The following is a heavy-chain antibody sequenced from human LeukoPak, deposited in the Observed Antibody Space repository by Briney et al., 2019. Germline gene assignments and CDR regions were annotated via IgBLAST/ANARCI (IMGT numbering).Heavy chain of an antibody. Sequence: SQTLSLTCAVSGGSISSGGYSWSWIRQPPGKGLEWIGYIYHSGSTYYNPSLKSRVTISVDRSKNQFSLKLSSVTAADTAVYYCARKWAPITMVRGVIGRFDPWGQGTLVTVSS. D-gene: IGHD3-10*01. J-gene: IGHJ5*02. CDR3: ARKWAPITMVRGVIGRFDP. V-gene: IGHV4-30-2*01. CDR1: GGSISSGGYS. CDR2: IYHSGST.